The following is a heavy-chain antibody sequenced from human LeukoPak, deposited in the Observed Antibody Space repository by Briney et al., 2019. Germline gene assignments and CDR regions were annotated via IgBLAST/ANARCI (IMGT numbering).Heavy chain of an antibody. V-gene: IGHV6-1*01. CDR2: TYYRSKWKN. D-gene: IGHD6-25*01. CDR1: GDSVSSNSAC. Sequence: SQTLSLTCAISGDSVSSNSACWTWIRQSPSRGLEWLGRTYYRSKWKNDYAVSVKSRITINPDTSKNQFSLQLNSVTPEDTAVYYCAREGAGAEATFDYWGQGTLVTVSS. J-gene: IGHJ4*01. CDR3: AREGAGAEATFDY.